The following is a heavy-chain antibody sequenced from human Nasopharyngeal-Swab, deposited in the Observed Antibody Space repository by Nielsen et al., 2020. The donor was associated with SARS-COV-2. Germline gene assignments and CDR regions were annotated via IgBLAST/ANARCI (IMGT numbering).Heavy chain of an antibody. CDR3: AREDTDYYDSSGYFDY. D-gene: IGHD3-22*01. Sequence: GGSLRLSCAASGFTFSDYYMSWIRQAPGKGLEWVSYISRSGSTIYYADSVKGRFTISRDNAKNSLYLQMNSLRAEATAVYYCAREDTDYYDSSGYFDYWGQGTLVTVSS. J-gene: IGHJ4*02. CDR2: ISRSGSTI. CDR1: GFTFSDYY. V-gene: IGHV3-11*01.